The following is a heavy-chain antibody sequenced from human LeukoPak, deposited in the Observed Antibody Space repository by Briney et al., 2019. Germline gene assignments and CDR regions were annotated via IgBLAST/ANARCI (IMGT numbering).Heavy chain of an antibody. CDR1: GYTFTSYD. Sequence: ASVKVSCKASGYTFTSYDINWVRQATGQGLEWMGWMNPNSGNTGYAQKFQGRVTITRNTSISTAYMELSSLRSEDTAVYYCARARYQLDAFDIWGQGTMVTVSS. D-gene: IGHD2-2*01. J-gene: IGHJ3*02. CDR3: ARARYQLDAFDI. V-gene: IGHV1-8*03. CDR2: MNPNSGNT.